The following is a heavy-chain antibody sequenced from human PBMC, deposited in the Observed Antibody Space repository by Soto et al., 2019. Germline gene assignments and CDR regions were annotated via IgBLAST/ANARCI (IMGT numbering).Heavy chain of an antibody. Sequence: GGSLRLSCVVSDFSLSGFYMSWVRQAPGKGLEWLSFISVSGSYKTYAASVEGRFTISRDNVKNILYLQMDSLRVEDTAVYYCASRGHCSNGQCHPFAYWGKGTQVTVSS. D-gene: IGHD2-8*01. J-gene: IGHJ4*02. CDR2: ISVSGSYK. CDR3: ASRGHCSNGQCHPFAY. V-gene: IGHV3-11*06. CDR1: DFSLSGFY.